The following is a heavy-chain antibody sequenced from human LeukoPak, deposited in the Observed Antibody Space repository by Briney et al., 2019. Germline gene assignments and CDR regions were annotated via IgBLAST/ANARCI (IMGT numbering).Heavy chain of an antibody. CDR2: IWYDGSNK. V-gene: IGHV3-33*01. CDR3: VRERVLDHYYFDY. J-gene: IGHJ4*02. D-gene: IGHD1-14*01. Sequence: GGSLRLSCAASGFIFSDYGMHWVRQAPGRGLEWVAVIWYDGSNKFYADSVKSRFTISRDNSRNTLSLQMNSLSAEDTAVYYCVRERVLDHYYFDYWGQGTLVTVSS. CDR1: GFIFSDYG.